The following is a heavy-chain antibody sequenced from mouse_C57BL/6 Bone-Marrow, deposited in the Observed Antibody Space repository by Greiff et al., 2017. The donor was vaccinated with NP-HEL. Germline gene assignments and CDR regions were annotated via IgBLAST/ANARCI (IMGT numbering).Heavy chain of an antibody. V-gene: IGHV6-3*01. CDR3: EIYYYGSRGTGYAMDY. CDR2: IRLKSDNYAT. J-gene: IGHJ4*01. D-gene: IGHD1-1*01. Sequence: EVQRVESGGGLVQPGGSMKLSCVASGFTFSNYWMNWVRQSPEKGLEWVAQIRLKSDNYATHYAESVKGRFTISRDDSKSSVYLQMNNLRAEDTGIYYCEIYYYGSRGTGYAMDYWGQGTSVTVSS. CDR1: GFTFSNYW.